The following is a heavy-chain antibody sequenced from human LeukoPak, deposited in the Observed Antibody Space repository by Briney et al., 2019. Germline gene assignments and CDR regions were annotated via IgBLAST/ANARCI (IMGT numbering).Heavy chain of an antibody. V-gene: IGHV4-4*07. CDR3: ARVRPPYDLFEY. CDR2: ISSGGSS. D-gene: IGHD5-12*01. J-gene: IGHJ4*02. Sequence: SETLSLTCSVSGDSISYFYWSWIRQAAGKGLEWIGRISSGGSSDYNASLKSRVTMSIDTSKNQLSLKVISVTAADTAVYYCARVRPPYDLFEYWGQGTLVTVSS. CDR1: GDSISYFY.